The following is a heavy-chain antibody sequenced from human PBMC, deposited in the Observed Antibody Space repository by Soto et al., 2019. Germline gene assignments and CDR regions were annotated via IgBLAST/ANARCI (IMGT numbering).Heavy chain of an antibody. CDR2: ISYDGSNK. Sequence: QVQLVESGGGVVQPGRSLRLSCAASGFTFSIYGMHWVRQAPGKGLEWVAVISYDGSNKYYADSVKGRFTISRDNSKNTLYLQMNSLRAEDTAVYYCAKDRPLEAGATTLGYWGQGTLVTVSS. J-gene: IGHJ4*02. CDR1: GFTFSIYG. CDR3: AKDRPLEAGATTLGY. V-gene: IGHV3-30*18. D-gene: IGHD1-26*01.